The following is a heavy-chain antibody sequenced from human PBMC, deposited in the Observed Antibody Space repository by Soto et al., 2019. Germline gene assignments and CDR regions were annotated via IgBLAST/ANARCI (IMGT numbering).Heavy chain of an antibody. Sequence: PSETLSLTCTVSGGSISSGDYYWSRSRQPPGKGLEWIGYIYYSGSTYYNPSLKSRVTISVDTSKNQFSLKLSSVTAADTAVYYCARGIAAAGTYYFDYWGQGTLDTVSS. CDR3: ARGIAAAGTYYFDY. D-gene: IGHD6-13*01. CDR1: GGSISSGDYY. J-gene: IGHJ4*02. V-gene: IGHV4-30-4*01. CDR2: IYYSGST.